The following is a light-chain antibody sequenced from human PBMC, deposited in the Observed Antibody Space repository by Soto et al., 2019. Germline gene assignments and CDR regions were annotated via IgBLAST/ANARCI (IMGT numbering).Light chain of an antibody. CDR2: EVS. J-gene: IGLJ2*01. V-gene: IGLV2-8*01. CDR1: SSDVGGYGY. Sequence: QSVLTQPPSASGSPGQSVTISCTGTSSDVGGYGYVSWYQQHPGKAPKLMIFEVSKRSSGVPDRFSGSKSGNTASLTVSGLQAEDEADYYCSSYAGTNTDVVFGGGTKLTV. CDR3: SSYAGTNTDVV.